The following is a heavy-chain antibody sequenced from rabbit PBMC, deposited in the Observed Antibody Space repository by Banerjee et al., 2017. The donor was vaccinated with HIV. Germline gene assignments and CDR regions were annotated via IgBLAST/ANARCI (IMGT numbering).Heavy chain of an antibody. Sequence: QEQLVESGGGLVTPAGTLTLTCTASGFSFSSSYWISWVRQAPGKGLEWIGYINTGGGSTWYASWAKCRFTISKTSSTTVTLQMTSLTAADTATYFCVREVAGYHGYWEWGPGTLVTVS. D-gene: IGHD7-1*01. J-gene: IGHJ4*01. CDR1: GFSFSSSYW. CDR3: VREVAGYHGYWE. CDR2: INTGGGST. V-gene: IGHV1S45*01.